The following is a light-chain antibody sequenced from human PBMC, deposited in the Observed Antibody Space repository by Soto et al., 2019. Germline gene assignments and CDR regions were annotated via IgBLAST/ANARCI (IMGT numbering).Light chain of an antibody. Sequence: SYELTQPPSVSVAPGQTARITCGGNRIGSKSVXWFQQKPGQAPVLVVHDDSDRPSGIPERFSGSNSGGTATLTISRVEAGDEADYYCQVWDSRDDHRVFGGGTKLTVL. CDR1: RIGSKS. J-gene: IGLJ2*01. CDR2: DDS. CDR3: QVWDSRDDHRV. V-gene: IGLV3-21*02.